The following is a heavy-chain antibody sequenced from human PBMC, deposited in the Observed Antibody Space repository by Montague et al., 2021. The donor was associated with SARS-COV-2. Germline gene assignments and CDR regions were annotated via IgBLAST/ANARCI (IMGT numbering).Heavy chain of an antibody. CDR2: INHSGST. V-gene: IGHV4-34*01. CDR3: ARGRRRYNWRDETSYYYGMDV. Sequence: SETLSLTCAVYGGSLSGYYWCWICQSPGKGLEWIGEINHSGSTNYNPSPKSRVTISLDTSKNQFSLKLSPVTAADTAVYYCARGRRRYNWRDETSYYYGMDVWGQGTTVTVSS. J-gene: IGHJ6*02. D-gene: IGHD1-20*01. CDR1: GGSLSGYY.